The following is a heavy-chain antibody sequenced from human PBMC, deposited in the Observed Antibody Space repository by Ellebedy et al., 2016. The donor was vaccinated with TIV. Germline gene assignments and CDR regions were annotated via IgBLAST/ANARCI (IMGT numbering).Heavy chain of an antibody. D-gene: IGHD3-10*01. CDR2: ISSDGTNK. CDR3: ARTTMLRGVIISPIILFDY. Sequence: GGSLRLSXAASRFTFSIFGLHWVRQAPGKGLEWVAIISSDGTNKYYADSVRGRFTISRDNSKNTLYLQMNSLRAEDTAVYYCARTTMLRGVIISPIILFDYWGQGTLVTVSS. J-gene: IGHJ4*02. CDR1: RFTFSIFG. V-gene: IGHV3-30*03.